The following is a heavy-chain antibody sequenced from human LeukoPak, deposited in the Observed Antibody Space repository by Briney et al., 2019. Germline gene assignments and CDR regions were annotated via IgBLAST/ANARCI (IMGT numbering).Heavy chain of an antibody. V-gene: IGHV3-74*01. D-gene: IGHD2-2*01. CDR1: GFTFSSYW. J-gene: IGHJ4*02. CDR3: ASSTQISKYADY. Sequence: GGSLRLSCAASGFTFSSYWMHWVRQAPGKGLVWVSRINSDGSITTYADSVRGRFTISRDNAKSTLYLQMNSLRAEDTAVYYCASSTQISKYADYWGQGALVTVSS. CDR2: INSDGSIT.